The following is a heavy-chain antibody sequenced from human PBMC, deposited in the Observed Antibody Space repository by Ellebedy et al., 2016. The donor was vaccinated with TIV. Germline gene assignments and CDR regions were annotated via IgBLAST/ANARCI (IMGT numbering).Heavy chain of an antibody. CDR2: IKTDGSAT. J-gene: IGHJ5*02. CDR3: VGFGVFNL. CDR1: GFTFSSYA. Sequence: GESLKISCVASGFTFSSYAMSWVRQAPGKGLAWVAHIKTDGSATSYVDSVKGRFTISRENAKNALFLQMDGLRVDDSSVNYCVGFGVFNLWGQGAPVTVSS. D-gene: IGHD3-3*01. V-gene: IGHV3-7*01.